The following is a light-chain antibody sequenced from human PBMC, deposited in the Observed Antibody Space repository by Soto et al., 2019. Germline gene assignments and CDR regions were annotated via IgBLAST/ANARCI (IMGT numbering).Light chain of an antibody. Sequence: QMTQSPSSLSASVGEKIIITCRASRDVGSDVSWYQQKPGQAPKLLIYAASNLYTGVPSRFSGSRSGTEFTLTIGSLQPEDFASYYCLQAYGDSWTFGQGT. CDR3: LQAYGDSWT. J-gene: IGKJ1*01. CDR2: AAS. CDR1: RDVGSD. V-gene: IGKV1-6*01.